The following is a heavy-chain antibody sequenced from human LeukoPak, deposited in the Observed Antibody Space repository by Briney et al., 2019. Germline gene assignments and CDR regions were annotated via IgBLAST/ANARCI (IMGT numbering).Heavy chain of an antibody. CDR2: ISYDGSNK. D-gene: IGHD6-19*01. CDR1: GFTFSSYA. V-gene: IGHV3-30*04. J-gene: IGHJ6*02. Sequence: GGSLRLSCAASGFTFSSYAMHWVRQAPGKGLEWVAVISYDGSNKYYADSVKGRFTISRDNSKNTLYLQMNSLRAEDTAVYYCARDLRATDDYSSGWSSYYCYGMDVWGQGTTVTVSS. CDR3: ARDLRATDDYSSGWSSYYCYGMDV.